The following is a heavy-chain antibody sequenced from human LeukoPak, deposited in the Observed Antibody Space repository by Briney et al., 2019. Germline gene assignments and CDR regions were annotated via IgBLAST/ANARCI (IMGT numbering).Heavy chain of an antibody. D-gene: IGHD2-2*01. CDR3: AERGYCSSTSCSHYFDY. CDR2: ITGSGGST. J-gene: IGHJ4*02. V-gene: IGHV3-23*01. Sequence: GGSLRLSCAASGFTFSSYAMSWVRQAPGKGLEWVSFITGSGGSTYYADSVKDRFTISRDNSKNTLYLQMNSLRAEDTAVYYCAERGYCSSTSCSHYFDYWGQGTLVTVSS. CDR1: GFTFSSYA.